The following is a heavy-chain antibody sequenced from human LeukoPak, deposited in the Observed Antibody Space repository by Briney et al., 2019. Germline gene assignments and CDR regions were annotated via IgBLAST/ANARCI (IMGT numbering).Heavy chain of an antibody. Sequence: SVKVSCKASGGTFSSYAISWVRQAPGQGLEWMGGIIPIFGTANYAQKFQGRVTITADESTSTAYMELSSLRSEDTAVYYCARDLADSSGYYRGFDFWGQGTLVTVSS. J-gene: IGHJ4*02. D-gene: IGHD6-19*01. CDR1: GGTFSSYA. CDR3: ARDLADSSGYYRGFDF. CDR2: IIPIFGTA. V-gene: IGHV1-69*13.